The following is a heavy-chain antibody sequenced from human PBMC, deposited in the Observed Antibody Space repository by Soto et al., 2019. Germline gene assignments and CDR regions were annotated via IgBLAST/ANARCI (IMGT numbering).Heavy chain of an antibody. V-gene: IGHV3-23*01. CDR2: ISGSGGST. CDR3: AKDESGITIFGVRNWFDP. J-gene: IGHJ5*02. D-gene: IGHD3-3*01. CDR1: GFTFSSYA. Sequence: GGSLRLSCAASGFTFSSYAMSWVRQAPGKGLEWVSAISGSGGSTYYADSVKGRFTISRDDSKNTLYLQMNSLRAEDTAVYYCAKDESGITIFGVRNWFDPWGQGNLVTVSS.